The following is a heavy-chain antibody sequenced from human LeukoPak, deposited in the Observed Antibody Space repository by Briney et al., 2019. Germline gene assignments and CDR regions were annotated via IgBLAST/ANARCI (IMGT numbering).Heavy chain of an antibody. CDR3: AREFIWNRDYYYCMDV. CDR1: GDSVSSNSAA. D-gene: IGHD1-1*01. V-gene: IGHV6-1*01. Sequence: SQTLSLTCAISGDSVSSNSAAWNWIRQSPSRGLEWLGRTYYRSKWYNDYAVSVKSRITINPDTSKNQFSLQLNSVTPEDTAVYYCAREFIWNRDYYYCMDVWGKGTTVTVSS. J-gene: IGHJ6*03. CDR2: TYYRSKWYN.